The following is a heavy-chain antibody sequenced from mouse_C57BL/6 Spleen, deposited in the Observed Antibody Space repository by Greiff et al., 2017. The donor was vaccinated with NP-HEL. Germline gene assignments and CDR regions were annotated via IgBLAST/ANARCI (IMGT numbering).Heavy chain of an antibody. V-gene: IGHV2-3*01. CDR1: GFSFTSYC. J-gene: IGHJ4*01. CDR3: VKKGVRYYAMDY. CDR2: IWDDGST. Sequence: VQLQESGPGLVAPSQSLSLTCTVSGFSFTSYCVNWVRQPPGKSLEWLGVIWDDGSTNYHSSLISRMSISKDNSKSQVFIKLNSLQTDDTATYYCVKKGVRYYAMDYWGQGTSVTASS.